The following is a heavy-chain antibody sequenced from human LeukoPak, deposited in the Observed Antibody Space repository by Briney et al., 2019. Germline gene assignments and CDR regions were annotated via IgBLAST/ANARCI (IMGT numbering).Heavy chain of an antibody. Sequence: SETLSPTCTVSGGSISSYDWSWIRQPPGKGLEWIGYIYYSGSTNYNPSLKSRVTISVDTSKNQFSLKLSSVTAADTAVYYCATSIAVAGPDYYYYYGMDVWGQGTTVTVSS. CDR1: GGSISSYD. D-gene: IGHD6-19*01. V-gene: IGHV4-59*08. CDR3: ATSIAVAGPDYYYYYGMDV. CDR2: IYYSGST. J-gene: IGHJ6*02.